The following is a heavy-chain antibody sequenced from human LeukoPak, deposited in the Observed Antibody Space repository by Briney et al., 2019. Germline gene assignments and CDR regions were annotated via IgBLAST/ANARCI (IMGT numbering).Heavy chain of an antibody. CDR3: ARWGFNAFEI. D-gene: IGHD3-16*01. Sequence: ASVKVSCKASGYTFTTYDNNRVRQATRQGLEWMGWMNPHSGNTGFAQKFQGRVTMTRNTSISTAYMELSSLRSEDTAVYYCARWGFNAFEIWGQGTMVTVSS. V-gene: IGHV1-8*01. J-gene: IGHJ3*02. CDR1: GYTFTTYD. CDR2: MNPHSGNT.